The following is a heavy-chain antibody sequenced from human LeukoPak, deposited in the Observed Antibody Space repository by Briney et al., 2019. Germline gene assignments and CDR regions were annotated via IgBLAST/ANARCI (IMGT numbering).Heavy chain of an antibody. D-gene: IGHD2-2*01. Sequence: SVKVSCKASGGTFSSYAISWVRQAPGQGLEWMGGIIPIFGTANYAQKLQGRVTMTTDTSTSTAYMELRSLRSDDTAVYYCARAILGYCSSTSCSYYMDVWGKGTTVTVSS. J-gene: IGHJ6*03. V-gene: IGHV1-69*05. CDR2: IIPIFGTA. CDR1: GGTFSSYA. CDR3: ARAILGYCSSTSCSYYMDV.